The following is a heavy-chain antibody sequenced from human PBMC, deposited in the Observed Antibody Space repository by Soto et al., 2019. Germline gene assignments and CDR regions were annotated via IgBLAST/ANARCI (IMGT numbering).Heavy chain of an antibody. CDR1: GFTFSSYS. CDR3: ASDLAAVAGGPY. J-gene: IGHJ4*02. CDR2: ISSSSSYI. Sequence: EVQLVESGGGLVKPGGSLRLSCAASGFTFSSYSMNWVRQAPGKGLEWVSSISSSSSYIYYADSVKGRFTISRDNAKNSLYLQMNSLRAEDTAVYYCASDLAAVAGGPYWCQGTLVTVSS. V-gene: IGHV3-21*01. D-gene: IGHD6-19*01.